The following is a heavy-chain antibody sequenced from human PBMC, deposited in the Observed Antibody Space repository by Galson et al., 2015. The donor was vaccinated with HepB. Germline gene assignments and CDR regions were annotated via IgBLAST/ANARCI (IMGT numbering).Heavy chain of an antibody. CDR2: TYYRSKWHN. V-gene: IGHV6-1*01. J-gene: IGHJ6*02. CDR1: GDSVSSNSAA. Sequence: CAISGDSVSSNSAAWNWIRQSPSRGLEWLGRTYYRSKWHNDYAVSVKSRITVNPDTSKNQFSLHLNSVTPEDTAAYYCTRTSSGGDVWGQGTTVTVSS. CDR3: TRTSSGGDV. D-gene: IGHD6-19*01.